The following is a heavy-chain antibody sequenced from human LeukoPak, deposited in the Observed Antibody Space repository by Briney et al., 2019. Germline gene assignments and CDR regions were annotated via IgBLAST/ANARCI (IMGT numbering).Heavy chain of an antibody. D-gene: IGHD3-22*01. J-gene: IGHJ6*02. CDR2: TYYRSKWYN. CDR1: GDSVSSNSAA. CDR3: ARAVSGYYYTAPSKYYYYYYGMDV. Sequence: SQTLSLTCAISGDSVSSNSAAWNWIRQSPSRGLEWLGRTYYRSKWYNDYAVSVKSRITINPDTSKNQFSLQLNSVTPEDTAVYYCARAVSGYYYTAPSKYYYYYYGMDVWGQGTTVTVS. V-gene: IGHV6-1*01.